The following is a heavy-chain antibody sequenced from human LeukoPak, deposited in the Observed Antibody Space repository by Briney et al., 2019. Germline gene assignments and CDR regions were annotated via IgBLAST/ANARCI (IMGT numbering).Heavy chain of an antibody. Sequence: GGSLRLSCAASGFTFSSYEMNWVRQAPGKGVEWVSYISSSGSTIYYADSVKGRFTISRDNAKNSLYLQMNRLRAEDTAAYYCARSGYSSGWSNYYYYGMDVWGQGTTVTVSS. CDR2: ISSSGSTI. CDR1: GFTFSSYE. V-gene: IGHV3-48*03. D-gene: IGHD6-19*01. J-gene: IGHJ6*02. CDR3: ARSGYSSGWSNYYYYGMDV.